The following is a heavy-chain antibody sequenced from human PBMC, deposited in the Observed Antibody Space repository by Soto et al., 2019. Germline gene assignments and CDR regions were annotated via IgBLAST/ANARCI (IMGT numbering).Heavy chain of an antibody. CDR1: VFTFSSYA. Sequence: PGGSLRLSCAASVFTFSSYAMSWVRQAPGKGLEWVSAISQSAGGNTYYADSVKGRFTISRDDSKNTLYLQMDSLRPEDTAQYYCAGWNYDYWGQGTQVTVSS. J-gene: IGHJ4*02. CDR3: AGWNYDY. CDR2: ISQSAGGNT. D-gene: IGHD1-7*01. V-gene: IGHV3-23*01.